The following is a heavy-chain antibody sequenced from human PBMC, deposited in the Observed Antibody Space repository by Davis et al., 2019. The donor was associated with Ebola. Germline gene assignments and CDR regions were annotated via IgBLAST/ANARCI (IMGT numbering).Heavy chain of an antibody. CDR3: MRDMIEEGLSSPHPDFQH. V-gene: IGHV3-23*01. J-gene: IGHJ1*01. CDR2: ITSRSGVT. Sequence: PGGSLRLSCAASGFTFYTFAMSWVRQAPGKGLEWVSTITSRSGVTYYADSVKGRFTISRDNSKKTLYLQMNSLRAEDTAVYYCMRDMIEEGLSSPHPDFQHWGQGTLVTVSS. D-gene: IGHD3-22*01. CDR1: GFTFYTFA.